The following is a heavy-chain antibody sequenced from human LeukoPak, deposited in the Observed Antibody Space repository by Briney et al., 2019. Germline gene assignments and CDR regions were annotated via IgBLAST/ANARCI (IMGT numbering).Heavy chain of an antibody. CDR2: IYYSGST. CDR3: ARGYCSGGSCYPHDY. D-gene: IGHD2-15*01. Sequence: SQTLSLTCTVSGGSISSGGYYWSWIRQHPGKGLEWIGYIYYSGSTYYNSSLKSRVTISVDTSKNQFSLKLSSVTAADTAVYYCARGYCSGGSCYPHDYWGQGTLVTVSS. CDR1: GGSISSGGYY. J-gene: IGHJ4*02. V-gene: IGHV4-31*03.